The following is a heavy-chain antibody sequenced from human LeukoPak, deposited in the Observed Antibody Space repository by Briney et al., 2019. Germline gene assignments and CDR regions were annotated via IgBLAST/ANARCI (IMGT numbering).Heavy chain of an antibody. CDR1: GFTFSSYT. Sequence: GGSLRLSCAASGFTFSSYTMSWVRQAPGKGLEWVSTISGRGDFTYFADSVKGRFRISRDNSNNILYLQMNSLRTEDTAVYYCAKDRCSNGIGCYYYYMEVWGKGTTVTVSS. CDR2: ISGRGDFT. J-gene: IGHJ6*03. D-gene: IGHD2-8*01. V-gene: IGHV3-23*01. CDR3: AKDRCSNGIGCYYYYMEV.